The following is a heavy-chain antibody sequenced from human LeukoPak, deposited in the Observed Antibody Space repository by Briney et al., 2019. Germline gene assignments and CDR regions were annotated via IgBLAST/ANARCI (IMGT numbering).Heavy chain of an antibody. J-gene: IGHJ5*02. Sequence: AASVKVSCKASGYTFTNYGITWVRRAPGQGLEWMGWISANSDNTEYAQKFQGRVTMTTDTFTTTAYMELRSLRSDDTAVYYCARGGGYDSLDPWGQGTLVTVSS. CDR1: GYTFTNYG. V-gene: IGHV1-18*04. D-gene: IGHD5-12*01. CDR2: ISANSDNT. CDR3: ARGGGYDSLDP.